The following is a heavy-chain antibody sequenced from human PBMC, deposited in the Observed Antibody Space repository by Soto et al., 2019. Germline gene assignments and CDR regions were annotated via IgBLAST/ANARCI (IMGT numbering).Heavy chain of an antibody. CDR1: GDSISSYY. CDR3: ARGGLAARKGRWFDP. J-gene: IGHJ5*02. V-gene: IGHV4-59*01. D-gene: IGHD6-6*01. Sequence: PSETLSLTCTVSGDSISSYYWGWIRQPPGKGLEWIGYIHYSGSTNYNPSLKSRVTISVDTPKNQFSLKVNSMTAADTAVYYFARGGLAARKGRWFDPWGQGTLVTVSS. CDR2: IHYSGST.